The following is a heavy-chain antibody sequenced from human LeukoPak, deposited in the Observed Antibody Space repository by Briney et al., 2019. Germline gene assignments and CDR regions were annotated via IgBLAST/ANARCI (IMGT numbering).Heavy chain of an antibody. Sequence: ASVKVSCKASGYTFTSYYMHWVRQAPGQGLEWMGIINPSGGSTSYAQKFQGRVTMTRDTSTSTVYVELSSLRSEDTAVYYCARDLGDYDYGDYEACWGQGTLVTVSS. CDR1: GYTFTSYY. D-gene: IGHD4-17*01. CDR3: ARDLGDYDYGDYEAC. J-gene: IGHJ4*02. CDR2: INPSGGST. V-gene: IGHV1-46*01.